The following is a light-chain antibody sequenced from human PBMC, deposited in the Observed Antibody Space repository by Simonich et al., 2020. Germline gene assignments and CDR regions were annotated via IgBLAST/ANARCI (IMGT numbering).Light chain of an antibody. CDR1: QSVSSN. CDR3: QQYNNWPLWT. Sequence: EIVMTQSPATLSVSPGERATLSCSASQSVSSNLAWYQPKPGQAPRLLIYGASTRATGIPARFSGSGSGTEFTLTISSLQSEDFAVYYCQQYNNWPLWTFGQGTKVEIK. CDR2: GAS. J-gene: IGKJ1*01. V-gene: IGKV3-15*01.